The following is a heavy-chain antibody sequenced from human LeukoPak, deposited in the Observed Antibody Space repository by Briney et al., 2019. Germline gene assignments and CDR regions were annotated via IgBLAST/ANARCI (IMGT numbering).Heavy chain of an antibody. CDR2: IYSSGNT. CDR3: ARGPRSSDWYSIDY. V-gene: IGHV4-4*07. J-gene: IGHJ4*02. Sequence: SETLSLTCIVSGGSISGYYWGWIRQPAGKGLEWIGRIYSSGNTNYNPSLKSRVTMSVDTSKNQFSLNLSSVTAADTAVYYCARGPRSSDWYSIDYWGQGTLVTVSS. CDR1: GGSISGYY. D-gene: IGHD6-19*01.